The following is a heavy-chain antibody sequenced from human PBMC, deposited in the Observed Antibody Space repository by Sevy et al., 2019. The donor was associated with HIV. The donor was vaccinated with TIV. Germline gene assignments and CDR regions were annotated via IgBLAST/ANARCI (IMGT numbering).Heavy chain of an antibody. V-gene: IGHV3-21*01. CDR1: GFTFSSYS. CDR3: ARDMFQAAGSYYYYYGMDV. J-gene: IGHJ6*02. D-gene: IGHD6-13*01. CDR2: ISSSSSYI. Sequence: GGSLRLSCAASGFTFSSYSMNWVRQAPGKGLERVSSISSSSSYIYYADSVKGRFTISRDNAKNSLYLQMNSLRAEDTAVYYCARDMFQAAGSYYYYYGMDVWGQGTTVTVSS.